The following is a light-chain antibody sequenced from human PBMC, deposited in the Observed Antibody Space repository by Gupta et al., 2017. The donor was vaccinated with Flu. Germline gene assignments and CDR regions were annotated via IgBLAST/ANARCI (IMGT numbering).Light chain of an antibody. J-gene: IGKJ4*01. CDR1: QSVKSAN. Sequence: VTLYLSPGERATLSCMASQSVKSANLAWYQQRRGQAPRLLIYGASRRAAGVPDRFSGGGSGTDFTLTINRLEPEDFAVYYCQHYCNSLLTFARGTKVDIK. CDR2: GAS. CDR3: QHYCNSLLT. V-gene: IGKV3-20*01.